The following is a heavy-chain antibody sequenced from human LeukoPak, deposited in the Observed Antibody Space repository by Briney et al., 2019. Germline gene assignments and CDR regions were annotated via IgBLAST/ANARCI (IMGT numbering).Heavy chain of an antibody. V-gene: IGHV4-59*01. J-gene: IGHJ4*02. CDR3: ARAINSGWVPGY. CDR1: GGSIGSYY. CDR2: IYYSGST. D-gene: IGHD6-19*01. Sequence: SETLSLTCTVSGGSIGSYYWNWIREPPGKGLEWIGYIYYSGSTNYNPSLKSRVTISEDTTRNQFSLKLSSVTAADTAMYYCARAINSGWVPGYWGQGTLVTVSS.